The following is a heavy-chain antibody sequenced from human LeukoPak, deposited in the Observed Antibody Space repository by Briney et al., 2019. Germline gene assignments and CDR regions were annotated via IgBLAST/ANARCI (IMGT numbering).Heavy chain of an antibody. D-gene: IGHD4-17*01. Sequence: SETLSLTCTVSGASLNNYYWNWVRQPPGKELEWMGNVDYSGNTRHNPSLKSRVTTSLDISRNHFSLRLSSVTAPDTAVYYCAMQVGIYGDYNNWFDPWGQGARVTVSS. J-gene: IGHJ5*02. V-gene: IGHV4-59*08. CDR3: AMQVGIYGDYNNWFDP. CDR2: VDYSGNT. CDR1: GASLNNYY.